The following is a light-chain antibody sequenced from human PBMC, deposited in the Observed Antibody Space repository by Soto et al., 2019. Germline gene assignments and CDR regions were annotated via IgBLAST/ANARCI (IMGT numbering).Light chain of an antibody. CDR2: DAS. Sequence: EIVLTQSPATLSLSPGEIATLSCRASQSVSGYLAWYQQKPGQAPRILMYDASNRATGIPARFSGSGSGTDFTLTISSLEPEDFAVYYCQQRSNWPSTFGGGTKVEIK. CDR3: QQRSNWPST. J-gene: IGKJ4*01. CDR1: QSVSGY. V-gene: IGKV3-11*01.